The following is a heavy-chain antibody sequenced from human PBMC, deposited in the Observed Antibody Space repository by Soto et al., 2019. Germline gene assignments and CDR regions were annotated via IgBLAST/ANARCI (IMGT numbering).Heavy chain of an antibody. CDR1: GFNFSTHG. V-gene: IGHV3-33*01. D-gene: IGHD6-13*01. CDR2: LWYDGTKK. Sequence: QVQLVESGGGVVQPGRSLRLSCAASGFNFSTHGMHWVRQAPGKGLEWVAVLWYDGTKKYYADSVKGRFTISRDNSKNTLYLQMNSLRAEDTAVYYCAREVGLNSQHYPGVADLLGEGFDPWGQGTLVTVSS. CDR3: AREVGLNSQHYPGVADLLGEGFDP. J-gene: IGHJ5*02.